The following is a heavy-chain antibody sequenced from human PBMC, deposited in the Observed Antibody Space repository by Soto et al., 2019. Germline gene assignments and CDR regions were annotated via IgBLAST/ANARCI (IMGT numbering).Heavy chain of an antibody. D-gene: IGHD5-18*01. V-gene: IGHV4-4*02. J-gene: IGHJ5*02. CDR3: ATNGGYNYASGT. CDR1: GDSISSYTW. Sequence: QVQLQESGPGLVNPWGTLSLTCAVSGDSISSYTWWSWVRQPPGKGLEWIGEIFHSGSTNYNPSLESRVTISVDKSKNQFSLNLNSVTAADTAVYYCATNGGYNYASGTWGQGTLVTVSS. CDR2: IFHSGST.